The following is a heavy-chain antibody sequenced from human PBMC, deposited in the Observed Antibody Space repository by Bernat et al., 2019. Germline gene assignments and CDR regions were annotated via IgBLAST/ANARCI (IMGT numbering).Heavy chain of an antibody. V-gene: IGHV3-66*01. D-gene: IGHD2-8*01. CDR1: GFSVSGNY. J-gene: IGHJ4*02. CDR2: IYSGGTT. CDR3: ARGPPSVMS. Sequence: EVQLVESGGGLVQPGGSLRLSCAASGFSVSGNYMSWVRQAPGKGLEWVSVIYSGGTTNYADSVKGRFAISRDNSTNTLYLLMNSLTAGDTAMYFCARGPPSVMSWGQGTLVTVSS.